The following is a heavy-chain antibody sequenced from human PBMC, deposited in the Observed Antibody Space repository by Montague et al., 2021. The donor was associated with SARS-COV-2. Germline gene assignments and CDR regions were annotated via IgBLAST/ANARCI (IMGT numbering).Heavy chain of an antibody. D-gene: IGHD3-3*01. CDR1: GFTFSSHD. J-gene: IGHJ6*04. V-gene: IGHV3-13*01. Sequence: SLRLSCAASGFTFSSHDMHWVRQSPGKGLQWVSAIGIAGDTYYEGSVEGRSTISREDAKSSLSLQMNSLTAGDTAVYYCARAHADSVYHFWSGSVTSTSLDVWGKGTAVTVSS. CDR2: IGIAGDT. CDR3: ARAHADSVYHFWSGSVTSTSLDV.